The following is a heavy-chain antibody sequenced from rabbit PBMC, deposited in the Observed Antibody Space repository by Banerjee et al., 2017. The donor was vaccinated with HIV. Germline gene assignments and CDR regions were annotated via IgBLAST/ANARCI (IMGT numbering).Heavy chain of an antibody. CDR1: GFSFSSSYY. D-gene: IGHD4-1*01. V-gene: IGHV1S45*01. J-gene: IGHJ4*01. CDR3: ARDLAGVIGWNFDL. Sequence: QEQLEESGGDLVKPGASLTLTCTASGFSFSSSYYMCWVRQAPGKGLEWIACIDAGSSGSTYYASWAKGRFTISKASWTTVTLQMTSLTAADTASYFCARDLAGVIGWNFDLWGPGTLVTVS. CDR2: IDAGSSGST.